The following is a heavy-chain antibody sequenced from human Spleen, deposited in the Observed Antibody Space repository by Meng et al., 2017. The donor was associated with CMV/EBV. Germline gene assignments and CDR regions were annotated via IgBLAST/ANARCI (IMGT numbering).Heavy chain of an antibody. Sequence: QVQLQESGPGQVKPSGSLSLTCAVSGGAISTSNLWTWVRQVPGKGLEWIGEIYHSGSTNYNPSLKSRVTISVDKFKNQFSLKLGSVTAADTAVYYCARIERRRILKYCGSDCSTTDYWGQGTLVTVSS. D-gene: IGHD2-21*02. J-gene: IGHJ4*02. V-gene: IGHV4-4*02. CDR3: ARIERRRILKYCGSDCSTTDY. CDR2: IYHSGST. CDR1: GGAISTSNL.